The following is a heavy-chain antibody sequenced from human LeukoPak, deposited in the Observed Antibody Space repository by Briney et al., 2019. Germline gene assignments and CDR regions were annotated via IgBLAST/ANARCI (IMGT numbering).Heavy chain of an antibody. CDR2: IGTAGDT. J-gene: IGHJ6*02. V-gene: IGHV3-13*01. CDR3: ARGYCSGGSCYSGVYYYYGMDV. CDR1: GFTFSSYD. Sequence: GGSLRLSCAASGFTFSSYDMPWVRQATGKGLEWASAIGTAGDTYYPGSVKGRFTISRENAKNSLYLQMNSLRAGDTAVYYCARGYCSGGSCYSGVYYYYGMDVWGQGTTVTVSS. D-gene: IGHD2-15*01.